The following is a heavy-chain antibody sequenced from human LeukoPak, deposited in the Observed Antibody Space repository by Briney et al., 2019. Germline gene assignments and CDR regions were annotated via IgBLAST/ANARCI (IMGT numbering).Heavy chain of an antibody. J-gene: IGHJ4*02. CDR3: ARDLVDGVGAPGAY. CDR2: INTYNGNT. V-gene: IGHV1-18*01. D-gene: IGHD1-26*01. Sequence: GASVKVSCKASGYTFTNYGITWMRQAPGQGLEWMGWINTYNGNTNYAQKLQGRVTITTDTSTSTAYMELRSLRSDDTAVFYCARDLVDGVGAPGAYSGQGALVTVSS. CDR1: GYTFTNYG.